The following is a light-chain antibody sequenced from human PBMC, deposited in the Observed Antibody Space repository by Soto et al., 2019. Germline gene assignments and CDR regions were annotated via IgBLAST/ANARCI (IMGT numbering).Light chain of an antibody. CDR1: QSVDGN. J-gene: IGKJ1*01. V-gene: IGKV3-15*01. CDR3: QQYNNWPMWT. CDR2: GAS. Sequence: EILMTQSPATLSVSPGERATLSCRASQSVDGNLAWYQQSPGQAPRLLIYGASTRATGIPARFSGSGSGTEFTLTINSLQSEDFAVYYCQQYNNWPMWTFGQGTKVDIK.